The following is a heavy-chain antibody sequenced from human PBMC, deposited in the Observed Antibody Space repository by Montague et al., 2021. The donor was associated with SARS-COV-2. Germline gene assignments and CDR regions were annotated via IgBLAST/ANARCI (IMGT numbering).Heavy chain of an antibody. J-gene: IGHJ6*02. CDR1: GVSFSNYV. CDR3: AKSGYCNTKCAALDV. CDR2: IGGSGVDT. V-gene: IGHV3-23*01. Sequence: SLRLSCAASGVSFSNYVMNWVRQAPGKGLEWVSSIGGSGVDTYYADSVKGRFAISRDNSKNTLYLQMDSLRAEDTAVYHCAKSGYCNTKCAALDVWGQGTTVTVSS. D-gene: IGHD2-15*01.